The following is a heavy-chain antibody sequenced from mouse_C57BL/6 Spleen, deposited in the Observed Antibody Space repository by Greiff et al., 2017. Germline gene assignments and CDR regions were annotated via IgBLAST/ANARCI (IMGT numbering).Heavy chain of an antibody. CDR3: ARHSAGEATDDFDY. J-gene: IGHJ2*01. V-gene: IGHV1-9*01. CDR2: IFPGSGST. Sequence: QVQLQQSGAELMKPGASVKLSCTATGYTFTGYWMAWVRQSPGHGLEWIGEIFPGSGSTNYNEKFKGKVTFTADTSSNTAYMQLSSLTTEDTAKYYGARHSAGEATDDFDYWGQGTTLTVSS. D-gene: IGHD1-1*01. CDR1: GYTFTGYW.